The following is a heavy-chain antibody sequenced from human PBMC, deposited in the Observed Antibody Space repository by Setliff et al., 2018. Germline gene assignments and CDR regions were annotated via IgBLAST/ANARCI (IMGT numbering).Heavy chain of an antibody. CDR3: ARIAYFDFWRGFGVGAFDL. D-gene: IGHD3-3*01. J-gene: IGHJ3*01. V-gene: IGHV4-39*01. CDR2: IYYSGKA. CDR1: GASVSNVNYY. Sequence: LSLTCSVSGASVSNVNYYWGWIRQPPGKGLEWVGSIYYSGKAYSNPSFKSRVTMSVDKSKNQFPLKLASVTAADRAVYYCARIAYFDFWRGFGVGAFDLWGHGSVVTVSS.